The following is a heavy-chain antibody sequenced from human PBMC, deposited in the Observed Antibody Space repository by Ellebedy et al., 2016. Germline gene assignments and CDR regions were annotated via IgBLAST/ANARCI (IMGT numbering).Heavy chain of an antibody. CDR3: ARGSITVFGGVDV. J-gene: IGHJ6*04. V-gene: IGHV3-30-3*01. CDR2: VSYDGNYK. Sequence: GESLKISXVSSGVTFSSYAMHWVRQAPGKGLEWVASVSYDGNYKYYADSVKGRFTISRDNAKNTLYLQMNSLRAEDTAVYYCARGSITVFGGVDVWGKGTTVTVSS. CDR1: GVTFSSYA. D-gene: IGHD3-3*01.